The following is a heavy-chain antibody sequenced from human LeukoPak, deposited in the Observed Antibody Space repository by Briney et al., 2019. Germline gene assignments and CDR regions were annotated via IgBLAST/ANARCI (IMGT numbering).Heavy chain of an antibody. J-gene: IGHJ4*02. D-gene: IGHD3-22*01. CDR3: ARAYYYDSSGELPFDY. Sequence: GASVKVSCKASGYTFTGYYMHWVRQAPGQGLEWMGWINPNSGGTNYAQKFQGRVTMTRDTSISTAYMELSRLRSDDTAVYYCARAYYYDSSGELPFDYWGQGTLVTVSS. CDR2: INPNSGGT. CDR1: GYTFTGYY. V-gene: IGHV1-2*02.